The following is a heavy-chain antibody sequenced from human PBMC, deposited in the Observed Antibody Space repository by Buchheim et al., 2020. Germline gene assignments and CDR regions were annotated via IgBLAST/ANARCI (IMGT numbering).Heavy chain of an antibody. J-gene: IGHJ4*02. CDR1: GFTFSSYG. CDR2: ISYDGSNK. Sequence: VQLVESGGGVVQPGRSLRLSCAASGFTFSSYGMHWVRQAPGKGLEWVAVISYDGSNKYYADSVKGRFTISRDNSKNTLYLQMNSLRAEDTAVYYCARDVEMALDYWGQGTL. V-gene: IGHV3-30*03. CDR3: ARDVEMALDY. D-gene: IGHD5-24*01.